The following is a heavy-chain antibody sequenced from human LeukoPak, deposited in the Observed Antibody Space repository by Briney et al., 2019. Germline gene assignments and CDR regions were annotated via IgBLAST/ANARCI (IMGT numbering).Heavy chain of an antibody. V-gene: IGHV1-46*01. D-gene: IGHD3-10*01. CDR2: INPSGGST. Sequence: ASVKVSCKASGYTFTSYYMHWVRQAPGQGLEWMGIINPSGGSTSYAQKFQGRVTMTRDTSTSTVYMELSSVRSEDTAVYYCAREFGQPNDAFDIWGQGTMVTVSS. CDR3: AREFGQPNDAFDI. J-gene: IGHJ3*02. CDR1: GYTFTSYY.